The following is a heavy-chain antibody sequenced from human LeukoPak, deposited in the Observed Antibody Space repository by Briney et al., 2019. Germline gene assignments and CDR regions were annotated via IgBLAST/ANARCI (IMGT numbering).Heavy chain of an antibody. CDR2: ISNNGGYT. V-gene: IGHV3-23*01. Sequence: GGSLRLSCVASGFPFSSYWMTWVRQAPGKGLEWVSAISNNGGYTYYADSVQGRFTISRDNSKSTLCLQMNSLRAEDTAVYYCAKRLGYCSDGSCYFPYWGQGTLVTVSS. CDR1: GFPFSSYW. D-gene: IGHD2-15*01. CDR3: AKRLGYCSDGSCYFPY. J-gene: IGHJ4*02.